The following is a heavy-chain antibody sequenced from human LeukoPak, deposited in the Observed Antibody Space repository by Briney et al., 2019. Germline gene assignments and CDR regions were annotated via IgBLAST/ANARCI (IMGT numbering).Heavy chain of an antibody. Sequence: KPSETLSLTCAVYGGSFSGYYWSWIRQPPGKGLEWIGEINHSGSTNYNPSLKSRVTISVDTSKNQFSLKLSSVTAADTAVYYCARDYYGSGYNYGMDVWGQGTTVTVSS. J-gene: IGHJ6*02. CDR3: ARDYYGSGYNYGMDV. CDR2: INHSGST. CDR1: GGSFSGYY. D-gene: IGHD3-10*01. V-gene: IGHV4-34*01.